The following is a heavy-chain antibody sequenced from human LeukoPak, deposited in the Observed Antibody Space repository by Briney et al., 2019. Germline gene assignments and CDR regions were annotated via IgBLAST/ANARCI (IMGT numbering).Heavy chain of an antibody. CDR1: GYTFTNYW. CDR2: IYPGDSNT. J-gene: IGHJ4*02. D-gene: IGHD2-15*01. Sequence: GESPKISCKDSGYTFTNYWIGWVRQMPGKGLEWMGLIYPGDSNTRYSPSFQGQVTISADKSISTAYLQWSSLKATDTAMYYCAKGDCSGGSCYQIDYWGQGTLVTVSS. V-gene: IGHV5-51*01. CDR3: AKGDCSGGSCYQIDY.